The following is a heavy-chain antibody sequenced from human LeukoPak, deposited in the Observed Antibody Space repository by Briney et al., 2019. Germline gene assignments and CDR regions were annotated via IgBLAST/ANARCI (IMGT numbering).Heavy chain of an antibody. D-gene: IGHD3-22*01. Sequence: GGALRLSCAAPGFTFSSYAMHWGRPAPGKGVGWVALISYEGSRTFYADSVKGRFTISRDNVKNSLYLQMNSLRAEDTAVYYCAGWAYESNTCNLDVWGQGTTVTVSS. J-gene: IGHJ6*02. CDR3: AGWAYESNTCNLDV. V-gene: IGHV3-30*04. CDR2: ISYEGSRT. CDR1: GFTFSSYA.